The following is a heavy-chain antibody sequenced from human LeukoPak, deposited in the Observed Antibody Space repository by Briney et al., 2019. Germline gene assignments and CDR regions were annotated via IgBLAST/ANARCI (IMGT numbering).Heavy chain of an antibody. CDR1: GLTFNNYA. J-gene: IGHJ6*02. Sequence: GGSLRLSCAASGLTFNNYAMSWVRQAPGKGLEWVSGITGSGRTTYYAGSVKGRFTISRDNSKNSLYLQINSLRAEDTAVYYCVWCSSTSCYKYGMDVWGQGATVTVSS. CDR2: ITGSGRTT. V-gene: IGHV3-23*01. D-gene: IGHD2-2*02. CDR3: VWCSSTSCYKYGMDV.